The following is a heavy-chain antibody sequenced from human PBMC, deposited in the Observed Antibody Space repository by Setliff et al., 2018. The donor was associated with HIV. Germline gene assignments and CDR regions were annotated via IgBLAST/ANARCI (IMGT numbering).Heavy chain of an antibody. Sequence: ASVKVSCKASGYTFTSYDINWVRQATGQGPEWMGWMNPNSGNTGYAQKFQGRVTMTRNTSISTAYMELSSLRSDDTAIYYCAKPFGSDGSRQLDSWGQGTLVTVS. CDR3: AKPFGSDGSRQLDS. J-gene: IGHJ4*02. V-gene: IGHV1-8*02. CDR2: MNPNSGNT. CDR1: GYTFTSYD. D-gene: IGHD2-15*01.